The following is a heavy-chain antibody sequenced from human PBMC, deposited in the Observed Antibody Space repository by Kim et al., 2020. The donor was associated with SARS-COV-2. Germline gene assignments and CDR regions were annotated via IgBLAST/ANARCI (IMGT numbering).Heavy chain of an antibody. V-gene: IGHV3-23*01. CDR1: GFTFSSYA. CDR2: ISAGGDRT. D-gene: IGHD2-21*01. CDR3: VRAGQGTDWGYSDY. J-gene: IGHJ4*03. Sequence: GGSLRLSCTVSGFTFSSYAMTWVRQAPGKGLEWVSSISAGGDRTYYEDSVKGRRPITSDNSKNTRFLQISTQSAEDTAPYYCVRAGQGTDWGYSDYWG.